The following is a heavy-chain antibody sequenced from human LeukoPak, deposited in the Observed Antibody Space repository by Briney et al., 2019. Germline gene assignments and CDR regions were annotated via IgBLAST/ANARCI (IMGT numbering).Heavy chain of an antibody. V-gene: IGHV3-66*01. D-gene: IGHD6-6*01. CDR2: IYSGGST. J-gene: IGHJ4*02. CDR3: ASPQGGSSAYYFDY. CDR1: GFTVSSNY. Sequence: GGSLRLSCAASGFTVSSNYMSWVRQAPGKGLEWVSVIYSGGSTYFADSVKGRFTISRDNSKNTLYLQMNSLRAEDTAVYYCASPQGGSSAYYFDYWGQGTLVTASS.